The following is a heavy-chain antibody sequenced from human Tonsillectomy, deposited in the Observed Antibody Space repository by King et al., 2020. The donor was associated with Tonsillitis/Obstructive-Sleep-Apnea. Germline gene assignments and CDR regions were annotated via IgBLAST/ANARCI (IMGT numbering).Heavy chain of an antibody. CDR3: ATLDDILTGPKYMDV. Sequence: VQLQESGPGLVKPSETLSLTCTVSGGSISSYYWSWIRQPPGKGLEWIGYXXYSGSTNYNPSLKSRVTISVDTSXNQFSLKLSSVTAADTAVYYCATLDDILTGPKYMDVWGKGTTVTVSS. D-gene: IGHD3-9*01. J-gene: IGHJ6*03. V-gene: IGHV4-59*08. CDR1: GGSISSYY. CDR2: XXYSGST.